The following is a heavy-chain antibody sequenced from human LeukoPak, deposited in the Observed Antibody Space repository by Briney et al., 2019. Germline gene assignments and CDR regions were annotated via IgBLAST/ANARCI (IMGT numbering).Heavy chain of an antibody. D-gene: IGHD3-22*01. V-gene: IGHV4-34*01. J-gene: IGHJ3*01. CDR1: GGSFRDYY. CDR2: INHSGST. Sequence: PSETLSLTXAVYGGSFRDYYWSWISQPPGKGLEWIGEINHSGSTNYNPSLKSRVTISLDTSKNQFSLKLTSVTAADTAVYYCAKAPYLSSGSWGQGILVAVSS. CDR3: AKAPYLSSGS.